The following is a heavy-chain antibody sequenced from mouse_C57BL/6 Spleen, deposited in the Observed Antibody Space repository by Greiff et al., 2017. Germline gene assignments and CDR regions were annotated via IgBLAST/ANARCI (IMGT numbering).Heavy chain of an antibody. D-gene: IGHD4-1*01. V-gene: IGHV5-17*01. CDR3: ARKDWEVNYAMDY. J-gene: IGHJ4*01. Sequence: EVQVVESGGGLVKPGGSLKLSCAASGFTFSDYGMHWVRQAPEKGLEWVAYISSGSSTIYYSDTVKGRFTISRDNAKNTLFLQMTSLRSDDTAMYYCARKDWEVNYAMDYWGQGTSVTVSS. CDR2: ISSGSSTI. CDR1: GFTFSDYG.